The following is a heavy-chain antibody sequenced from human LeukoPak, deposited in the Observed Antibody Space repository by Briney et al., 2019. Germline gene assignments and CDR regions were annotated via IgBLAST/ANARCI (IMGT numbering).Heavy chain of an antibody. CDR1: GGFISSSSHY. V-gene: IGHV4-39*07. J-gene: IGHJ5*02. CDR2: IYYSGST. Sequence: SETLSLTCTVSGGFISSSSHYWAWIRQPPGKGLEWIGSIYYSGSTYYSPSLKSRVTISVDTSKNQFSLKLSSVTAADTAVYYCVREQNSSAGSWGQGTLVTVSS. CDR3: VREQNSSAGS. D-gene: IGHD6-6*01.